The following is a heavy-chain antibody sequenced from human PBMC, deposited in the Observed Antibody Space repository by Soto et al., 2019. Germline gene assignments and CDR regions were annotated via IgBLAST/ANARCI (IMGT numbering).Heavy chain of an antibody. Sequence: QVQLVESGGDVVQPGRSLRLSCAASGFTFSKYAIHWVRQAPGKGLEWVALISYDGSSKYYADSVKGRFTISRDTSKNTLYQQISSRRTEDRAVYYCERPTVTSYSFDYWGQGSLVPVPS. J-gene: IGHJ4*02. CDR3: ERPTVTSYSFDY. CDR2: ISYDGSSK. CDR1: GFTFSKYA. V-gene: IGHV3-30-3*01. D-gene: IGHD4-17*01.